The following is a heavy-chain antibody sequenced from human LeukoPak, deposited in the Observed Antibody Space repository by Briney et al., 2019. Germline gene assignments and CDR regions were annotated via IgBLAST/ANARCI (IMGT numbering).Heavy chain of an antibody. CDR1: GGTLSSYA. Sequence: SVKVSCKASGGTLSSYAISWVRQAPGQGLEWMGRIIPILGIANYAQKFQGRVTITADKSTSTAYMELSSLRSEDTAVYYCARVGIAAAEGPWFDPWGQGTLVTVSS. CDR2: IIPILGIA. CDR3: ARVGIAAAEGPWFDP. J-gene: IGHJ5*02. V-gene: IGHV1-69*04. D-gene: IGHD6-13*01.